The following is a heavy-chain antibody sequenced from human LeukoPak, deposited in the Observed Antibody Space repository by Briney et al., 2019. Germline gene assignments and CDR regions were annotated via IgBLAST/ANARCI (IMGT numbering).Heavy chain of an antibody. CDR1: GGSFSGYY. Sequence: SETLSLTCAVYGGSFSGYYWSWIRKPPGKGLEWIGEINHSGSTNYNPSLKSRVTISVDTSKNQFSLKLSSVTAADTAAYYCARRGRYDGSGYYSWGQGTLVTVSS. D-gene: IGHD3-22*01. CDR2: INHSGST. V-gene: IGHV4-34*01. J-gene: IGHJ4*02. CDR3: ARRGRYDGSGYYS.